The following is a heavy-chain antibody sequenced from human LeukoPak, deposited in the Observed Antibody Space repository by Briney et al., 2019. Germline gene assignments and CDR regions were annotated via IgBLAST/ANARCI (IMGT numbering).Heavy chain of an antibody. CDR2: ISAYNGNT. CDR1: GYTFTSYG. D-gene: IGHD2-2*01. Sequence: ASVKVSCKASGYTFTSYGISWVRQAPGQGLEWMGWISAYNGNTNYAQKLQGRVTMTRDTSISTAYMELSRLRSDDTAVYYCARAFRQLANFDYWGQGTLVTVSS. J-gene: IGHJ4*02. V-gene: IGHV1-18*01. CDR3: ARAFRQLANFDY.